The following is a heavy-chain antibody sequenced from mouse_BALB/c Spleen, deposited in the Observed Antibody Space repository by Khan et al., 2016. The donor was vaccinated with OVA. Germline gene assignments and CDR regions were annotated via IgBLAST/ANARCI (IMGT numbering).Heavy chain of an antibody. Sequence: QVQLKESGPELVRPGTSVKVSCKASGYAFTDYLIEWVRERPGQGLEWIGVINPGTGDTNYNAKFKGTATLTADKSSSTAYMQLGSLTSDDSAVYFWARAGWGGFAYWGQGTLVTVSA. CDR3: ARAGWGGFAY. CDR1: GYAFTDYL. CDR2: INPGTGDT. D-gene: IGHD1-1*02. V-gene: IGHV1-54*01. J-gene: IGHJ3*01.